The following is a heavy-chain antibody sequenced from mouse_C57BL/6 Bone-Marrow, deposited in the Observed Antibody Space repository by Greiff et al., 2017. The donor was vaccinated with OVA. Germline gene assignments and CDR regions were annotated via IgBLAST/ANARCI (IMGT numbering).Heavy chain of an antibody. J-gene: IGHJ3*01. V-gene: IGHV1-76*01. CDR2: IYPGSGNT. CDR3: AREGYYGSSSPFAY. D-gene: IGHD1-1*01. Sequence: QVQLQQSGAELVRPGASVKLSCKASGYTFTDYYINWVKQRPGQGLEWIARIYPGSGNTYYNEKFKGKATLTAEKSSSTAYMQLSSLTSEDSAVYFCAREGYYGSSSPFAYWGQGTLVTVSA. CDR1: GYTFTDYY.